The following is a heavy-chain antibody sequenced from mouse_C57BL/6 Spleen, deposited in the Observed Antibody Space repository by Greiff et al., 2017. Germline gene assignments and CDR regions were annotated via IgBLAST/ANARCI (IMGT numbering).Heavy chain of an antibody. CDR3: ARGGLRREAWFAY. J-gene: IGHJ3*01. V-gene: IGHV1-61*01. CDR2: IYPSDSET. D-gene: IGHD2-4*01. Sequence: VQLQQPGAELVRPGSSVKLSCKASGYTFTSYWMDWVKQRPGQGLEWIGNIYPSDSETHYNQKFKDKATLTVDKSSSTAYMQLSRLTSEDSAVYYCARGGLRREAWFAYWGQGTLVTVSA. CDR1: GYTFTSYW.